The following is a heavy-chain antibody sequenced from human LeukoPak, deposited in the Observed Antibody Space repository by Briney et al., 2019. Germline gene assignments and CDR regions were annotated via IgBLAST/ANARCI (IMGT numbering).Heavy chain of an antibody. V-gene: IGHV3-30*02. CDR3: AKGRGWEASYYYYYMDV. J-gene: IGHJ6*03. Sequence: GGSLRLSCAASGFTFSSYGMHWVRPAPGKGLEWVAFIRYDGSNKYYTDSVKGRFTISRDNSKNTLYLQMNSLRAEDTAVYYCAKGRGWEASYYYYYMDVWGKGTTVTISS. CDR1: GFTFSSYG. D-gene: IGHD1-26*01. CDR2: IRYDGSNK.